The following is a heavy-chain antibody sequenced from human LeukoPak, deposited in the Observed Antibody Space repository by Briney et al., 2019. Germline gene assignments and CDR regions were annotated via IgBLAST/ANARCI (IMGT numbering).Heavy chain of an antibody. CDR1: GFTFSSYA. CDR2: ISYDGSNK. CDR3: ARGRGPATENWFDP. Sequence: GGSLRLSCAACGFTFSSYAMHWVRQAPGKGLEWVAVISYDGSNKYYADSVKGRFTISRDNSKNTLYLQMNSLRAEDTAVYYCARGRGPATENWFDPWGQGTLVTVSS. V-gene: IGHV3-30*01. J-gene: IGHJ5*02. D-gene: IGHD1-26*01.